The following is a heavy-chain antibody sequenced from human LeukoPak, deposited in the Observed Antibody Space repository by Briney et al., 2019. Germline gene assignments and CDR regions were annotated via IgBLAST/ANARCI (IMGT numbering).Heavy chain of an antibody. V-gene: IGHV4-59*01. D-gene: IGHD6-6*01. Sequence: SETLSLTCTASGDSISSYYWSWIRQPPGKGLEWIGYLSYSGTSNYNPSLKSRLTISIDTSNNQFSLKLTSVTAADTAVYFCARGVNWIDPWGQGTLVTVSS. J-gene: IGHJ5*02. CDR1: GDSISSYY. CDR2: LSYSGTS. CDR3: ARGVNWIDP.